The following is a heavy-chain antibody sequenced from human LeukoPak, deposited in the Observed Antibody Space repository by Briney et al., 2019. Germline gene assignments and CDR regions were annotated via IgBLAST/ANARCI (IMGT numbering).Heavy chain of an antibody. J-gene: IGHJ4*02. D-gene: IGHD4-23*01. Sequence: GGSLRLSCAASGFTFSSYAMHWVRQAPGKGLEYVSAISSNGDSTYYADPVKGRFTISRDNSKNTLYLQMGSLRAEDMAVYYCARGRDYGGSDYWGQGTLVTVSS. CDR1: GFTFSSYA. V-gene: IGHV3-64*02. CDR2: ISSNGDST. CDR3: ARGRDYGGSDY.